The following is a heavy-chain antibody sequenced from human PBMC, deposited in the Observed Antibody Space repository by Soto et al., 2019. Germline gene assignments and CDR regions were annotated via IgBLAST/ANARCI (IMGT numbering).Heavy chain of an antibody. V-gene: IGHV3-23*01. J-gene: IGHJ4*02. CDR2: ISGSGGST. CDR3: AKDGMITFGDPPDY. CDR1: GFTFSSYA. D-gene: IGHD3-16*01. Sequence: GGSLRLSCAASGFTFSSYAMIWVRQAPGKGLEWVSAISGSGGSTYYADSVKGRFTISRDNSKNTLYLQMNSLRAEDTAVYYCAKDGMITFGDPPDYWGQGTLVTVSS.